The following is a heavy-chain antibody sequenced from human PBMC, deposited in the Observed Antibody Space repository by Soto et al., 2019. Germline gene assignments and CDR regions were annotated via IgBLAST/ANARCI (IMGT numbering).Heavy chain of an antibody. V-gene: IGHV3-23*01. CDR1: GFTFSSYA. Sequence: GGSLRLPCAASGFTFSSYAMSWVRQAPGKGLEWVSAISGSGGSTYYADSVKGRFTISRDNSKNTLYLQMNSLRAEDTAVYYCAVIRGVRSPADYWGQGTLVTVSS. CDR2: ISGSGGST. D-gene: IGHD3-10*01. CDR3: AVIRGVRSPADY. J-gene: IGHJ4*02.